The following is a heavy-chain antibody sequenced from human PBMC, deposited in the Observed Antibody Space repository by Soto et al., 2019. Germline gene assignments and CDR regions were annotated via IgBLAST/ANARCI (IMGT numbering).Heavy chain of an antibody. V-gene: IGHV1-8*01. D-gene: IGHD2-15*01. Sequence: QVQLVQSGAEVRQPGASVKVSCKVSGYTFTDLDVNWVRQASGQGLEWMGWMSPKSGYTGYSQKFQGRVTMTRDTSISTAYMELSNLEFEDTAVYYCARGIDQGYDYWGQGTLVTVSS. CDR3: ARGIDQGYDY. J-gene: IGHJ4*02. CDR1: GYTFTDLD. CDR2: MSPKSGYT.